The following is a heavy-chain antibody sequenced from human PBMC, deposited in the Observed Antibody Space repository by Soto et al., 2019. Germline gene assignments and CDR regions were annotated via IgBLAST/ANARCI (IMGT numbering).Heavy chain of an antibody. CDR1: GFTFSGSA. D-gene: IGHD6-13*01. V-gene: IGHV3-73*02. CDR2: IRSKAKSYAT. J-gene: IGHJ4*02. Sequence: EVQLVESGGGLVQHGGSLKLSCAASGFTFSGSAMHWVRQASGKGLEWVGSIRSKAKSYATAYAASVKGRFTISREDSKNTAYLQMNSLKTEDTAVYYCTVTEQQLVVYWGQGTLVTVSS. CDR3: TVTEQQLVVY.